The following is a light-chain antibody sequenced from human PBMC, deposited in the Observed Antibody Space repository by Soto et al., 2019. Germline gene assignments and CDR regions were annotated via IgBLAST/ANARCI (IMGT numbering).Light chain of an antibody. Sequence: EIVWTQSPGTLSLSPGERATLSCRASQSVSSSYLAWYQRKPGQAPRLLIYGASSRATGIPDRFSGSGSGTDFTLTISRLEPEDFAVYYCQQYGSSPWTFGQGTKVDIK. CDR1: QSVSSSY. CDR3: QQYGSSPWT. V-gene: IGKV3-20*01. CDR2: GAS. J-gene: IGKJ1*01.